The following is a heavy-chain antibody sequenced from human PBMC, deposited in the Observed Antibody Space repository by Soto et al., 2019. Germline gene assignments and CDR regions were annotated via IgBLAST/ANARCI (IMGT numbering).Heavy chain of an antibody. CDR1: GFTFDEYA. Sequence: GGSLRLSCAASGFTFDEYALTWVRQAPGKGLEWISAISGSEGTTYYRDSVKGRFIISRDNSKSTVYLRINSLKIEDTAVYYCAKAPANVPWWFAPWGQGTLVTVSS. J-gene: IGHJ5*02. CDR3: AKAPANVPWWFAP. V-gene: IGHV3-23*01. CDR2: ISGSEGTT.